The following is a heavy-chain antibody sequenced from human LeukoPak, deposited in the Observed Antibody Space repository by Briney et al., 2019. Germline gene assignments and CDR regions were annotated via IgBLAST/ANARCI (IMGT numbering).Heavy chain of an antibody. V-gene: IGHV1-18*01. D-gene: IGHD1-26*01. Sequence: KVSCKASGYXFXXYGXSWVRQAPGQGLEWMGWISAYNGNTNYAQKLQGRVTMTTDTSTSTAYMELRSLRSDDTAVYYCARSGSPTYAFDIWGQGTMVTVSS. CDR3: ARSGSPTYAFDI. CDR1: GYXFXXYG. J-gene: IGHJ3*02. CDR2: ISAYNGNT.